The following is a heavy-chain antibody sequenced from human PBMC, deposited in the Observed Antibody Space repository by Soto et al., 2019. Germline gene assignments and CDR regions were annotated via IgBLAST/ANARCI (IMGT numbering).Heavy chain of an antibody. CDR1: GGSISSGGYY. V-gene: IGHV4-31*03. CDR3: ARDRGIFGVVIPGTYYYYGMDV. Sequence: SETLSLTCTVSGGSISSGGYYWSWIRQHPGKGLEWIGYIYYSGSTYYNPSLKSRVTISVDTSKNQFSLKLSSVTAADTAVYYCARDRGIFGVVIPGTYYYYGMDVWGQGTTVTVSS. D-gene: IGHD3-3*01. CDR2: IYYSGST. J-gene: IGHJ6*02.